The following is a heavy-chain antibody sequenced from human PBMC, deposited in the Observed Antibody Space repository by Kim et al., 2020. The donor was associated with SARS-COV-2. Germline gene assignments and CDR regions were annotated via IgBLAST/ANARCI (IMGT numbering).Heavy chain of an antibody. J-gene: IGHJ4*02. Sequence: AASVKGRFTISRDNAKNSLYRQMSSLRAEDTAVYYCASLRATVVSPDYWGQGTLVTVSS. D-gene: IGHD2-15*01. V-gene: IGHV3-11*06. CDR3: ASLRATVVSPDY.